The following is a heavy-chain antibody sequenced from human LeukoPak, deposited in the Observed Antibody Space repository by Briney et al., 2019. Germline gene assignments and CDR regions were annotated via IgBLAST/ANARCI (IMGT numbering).Heavy chain of an antibody. CDR3: ARDPSGDLGYCSSTSCYHYMDV. CDR2: ISSSSSYI. Sequence: GGSLRLSCAASGFTFSSYSMNWVRQAPGKGLEWVSSISSSSSYIYYADSVKGRFTISRDNAKNSLCLQMNSLRAEDTAVYYCARDPSGDLGYCSSTSCYHYMDVWGKGTTVTVSS. D-gene: IGHD2-2*01. CDR1: GFTFSSYS. V-gene: IGHV3-21*01. J-gene: IGHJ6*03.